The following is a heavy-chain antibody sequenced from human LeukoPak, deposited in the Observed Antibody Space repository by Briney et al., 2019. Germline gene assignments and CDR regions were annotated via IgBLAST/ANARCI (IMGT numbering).Heavy chain of an antibody. V-gene: IGHV3-74*01. Sequence: GGSLRLSCAASGFTFSSHWMHWVSQAPGKGLVWVSRIKSDGSRTTYADSVKGRFTISRDNAKKTLYLQMNSLRAENTAVYFCAREDYNDSGWYFDLWGRGTLVTVSS. CDR3: AREDYNDSGWYFDL. J-gene: IGHJ2*01. CDR1: GFTFSSHW. D-gene: IGHD4-17*01. CDR2: IKSDGSRT.